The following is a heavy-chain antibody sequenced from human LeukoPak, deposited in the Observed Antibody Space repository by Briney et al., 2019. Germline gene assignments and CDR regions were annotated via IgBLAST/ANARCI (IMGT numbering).Heavy chain of an antibody. CDR1: GGSFSGYY. Sequence: SETLSLTCAVSGGSFSGYYWSWIRQPPGKGLEWIGEINHSGSTNYNPSLKSRVTISVDTSKNQFSLKLSSVTAADTAVYYCARAPSSWYPDYYYGMDVWGQGTTVTVSS. J-gene: IGHJ6*02. CDR3: ARAPSSWYPDYYYGMDV. V-gene: IGHV4-34*01. D-gene: IGHD6-13*01. CDR2: INHSGST.